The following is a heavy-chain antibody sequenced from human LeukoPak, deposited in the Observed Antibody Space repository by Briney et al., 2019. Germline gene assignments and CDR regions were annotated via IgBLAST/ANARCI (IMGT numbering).Heavy chain of an antibody. CDR2: VRYDGSNK. D-gene: IGHD3-10*01. CDR1: GFIFSRYD. J-gene: IGHJ4*02. CDR3: AKDRGTARSTHFDY. V-gene: IGHV3-30*02. Sequence: GGSLRLSCAASGFIFSRYDMHWVRQAPGKGLEWLAYVRYDGSNKYYADSVKGRFTISRDDSRNTLYLQMNNLRAEDTAVYYCAKDRGTARSTHFDYWGQGTLVTVSS.